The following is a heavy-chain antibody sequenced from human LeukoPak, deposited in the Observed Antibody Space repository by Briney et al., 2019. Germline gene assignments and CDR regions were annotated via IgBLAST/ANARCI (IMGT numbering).Heavy chain of an antibody. J-gene: IGHJ6*03. V-gene: IGHV1-69*01. CDR2: IIPIFGTA. CDR1: GGTFSSYA. Sequence: SVKVSCKASGGTFSSYAISWVRQAPGQGLEWMGGIIPIFGTANYAQKFQGRVTIIADESTSTAYMELSSLRSEDTAVYYCARDIVVVPAAPLDYYYYYMDVWGKGTTVTVSS. CDR3: ARDIVVVPAAPLDYYYYYMDV. D-gene: IGHD2-2*01.